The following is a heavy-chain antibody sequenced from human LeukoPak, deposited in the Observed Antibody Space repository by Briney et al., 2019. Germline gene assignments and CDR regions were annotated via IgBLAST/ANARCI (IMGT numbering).Heavy chain of an antibody. CDR1: GGTFSSYA. J-gene: IGHJ4*02. CDR2: IIPIFGTA. D-gene: IGHD2-15*01. V-gene: IGHV1-69*06. CDR3: ARDRGSGHGFFDY. Sequence: ASVKVSCKASGGTFSSYAISWVRQAPGQGLEWMGGIIPIFGTANYAQKFQGRVTITADKSTSTAYMELSSLRSEDTAVYYCARDRGSGHGFFDYWGQGTLVTVSS.